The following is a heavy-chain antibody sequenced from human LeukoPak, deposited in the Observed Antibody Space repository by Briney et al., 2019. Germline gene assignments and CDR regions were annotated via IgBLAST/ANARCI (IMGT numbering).Heavy chain of an antibody. CDR1: GGSISSGDYS. J-gene: IGHJ4*02. Sequence: PSETLSLTCTVSGGSISSGDYSWSWIRQPPGKGLEWIGYIYYSGSTYYNPSLKSRVTISVDTSKNQFSLRLSSVTAADTAVYYCARTDCSSTSCYISFDYWGQGTLVTVSS. CDR3: ARTDCSSTSCYISFDY. CDR2: IYYSGST. D-gene: IGHD2-2*02. V-gene: IGHV4-30-4*08.